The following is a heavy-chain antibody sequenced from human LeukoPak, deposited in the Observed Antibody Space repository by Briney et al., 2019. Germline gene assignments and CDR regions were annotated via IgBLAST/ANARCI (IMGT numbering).Heavy chain of an antibody. CDR3: AKSGYDFWSGYYGY. Sequence: PGGSLRLSCAASGFTFSSHWMHWVRQAPGKGLEWVSAISGSGGSTYYADSVKGRFTISRDNSKNTLYLQMNSLRAEDTAVYYCAKSGYDFWSGYYGYWGQGTLVTVSS. J-gene: IGHJ4*02. CDR1: GFTFSSHW. D-gene: IGHD3-3*01. V-gene: IGHV3-23*01. CDR2: ISGSGGST.